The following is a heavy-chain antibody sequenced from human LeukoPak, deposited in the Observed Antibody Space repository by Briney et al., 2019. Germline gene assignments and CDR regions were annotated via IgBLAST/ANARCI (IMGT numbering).Heavy chain of an antibody. J-gene: IGHJ4*02. V-gene: IGHV4-31*03. CDR2: IYYSGST. Sequence: SQTLSLTCTVSGGSISSGVYYWSWIRQLPGKGLEWIGYIYYSGSTYYNPSLKSRVTISVDTSKNQFSLKLRSVTAADTAVYYCARGGRYCSGGSCYPDFDYWGQGTLVTVSS. D-gene: IGHD2-15*01. CDR1: GGSISSGVYY. CDR3: ARGGRYCSGGSCYPDFDY.